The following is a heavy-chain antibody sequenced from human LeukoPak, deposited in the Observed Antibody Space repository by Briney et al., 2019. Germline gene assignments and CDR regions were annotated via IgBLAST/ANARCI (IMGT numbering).Heavy chain of an antibody. CDR1: GGSISSSSYN. CDR2: VYYSGGT. D-gene: IGHD1-26*01. CDR3: ARRHSGSYYGKNWFDP. J-gene: IGHJ5*02. V-gene: IGHV4-39*01. Sequence: SETLSLTCNVSGGSISSSSYNWGWIRQPPGKPLGWIGSVYYSGGTYYNPSLKSRVTISVDTSKNQFSLILNAVSAADTAVYYCARRHSGSYYGKNWFDPWGQGTLVTVSS.